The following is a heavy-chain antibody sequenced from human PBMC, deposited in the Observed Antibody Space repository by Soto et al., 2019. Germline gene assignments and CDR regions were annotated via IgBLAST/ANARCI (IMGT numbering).Heavy chain of an antibody. J-gene: IGHJ3*02. CDR2: IIPIFGTA. CDR3: ASYYYDSSGYAFDI. Sequence: SVKVSCKASGGTFSSYAISWVRQAPGQGLEWMGGIIPIFGTANYAQKFQGRVTITADESTSTAYMELSSLRSEDTAVYYCASYYYDSSGYAFDIWGQGTMVTVSS. D-gene: IGHD3-22*01. V-gene: IGHV1-69*13. CDR1: GGTFSSYA.